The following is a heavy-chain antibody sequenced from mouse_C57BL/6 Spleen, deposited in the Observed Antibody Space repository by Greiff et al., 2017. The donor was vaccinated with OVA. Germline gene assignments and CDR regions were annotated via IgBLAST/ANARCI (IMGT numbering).Heavy chain of an antibody. CDR2: ISDGGSYT. V-gene: IGHV5-4*01. CDR1: GFTFSSYA. J-gene: IGHJ4*01. Sequence: EVQVVESGGGLVKPGGSLKLSCAASGFTFSSYAMSWVRQTPEKRLEWVATISDGGSYTYYPDNVKGRFTISRDNAKNNLYLQMSHLKSEDTAMYYCARDRIYDGRVYYAMDYWGQGTSVTVSS. D-gene: IGHD2-3*01. CDR3: ARDRIYDGRVYYAMDY.